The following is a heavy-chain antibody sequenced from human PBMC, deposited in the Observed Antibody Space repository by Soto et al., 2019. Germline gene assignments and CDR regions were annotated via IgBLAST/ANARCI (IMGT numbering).Heavy chain of an antibody. J-gene: IGHJ3*02. V-gene: IGHV4-34*01. CDR2: INHSGST. Sequence: SETLSLTSAVYGGSFSGYYWSWIRQPQGKGPEWTVEINHSGSTNYNPSLKSRVTISVDTSKNQFSLKLSSVTAADTAVYYCARAGITGTTGHDAFDIWGQGTMVTVS. CDR3: ARAGITGTTGHDAFDI. CDR1: GGSFSGYY. D-gene: IGHD1-7*01.